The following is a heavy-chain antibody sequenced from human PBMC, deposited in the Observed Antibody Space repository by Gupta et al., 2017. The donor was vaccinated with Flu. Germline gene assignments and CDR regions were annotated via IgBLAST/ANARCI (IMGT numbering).Heavy chain of an antibody. Sequence: EVQLVESGGGLVQPGGSLRLSCLAPGFTFGTSWIHWFRQAPGKGLVWVSRISSDGSSATYADSVKGRFSISRDNAKNTLYLQMNSLRAEDTAVYYCARAGEYYYESSGYYVAYWGQGTLVTVSS. V-gene: IGHV3-74*01. CDR2: ISSDGSSA. D-gene: IGHD3-22*01. J-gene: IGHJ4*02. CDR3: ARAGEYYYESSGYYVAY. CDR1: GFTFGTSW.